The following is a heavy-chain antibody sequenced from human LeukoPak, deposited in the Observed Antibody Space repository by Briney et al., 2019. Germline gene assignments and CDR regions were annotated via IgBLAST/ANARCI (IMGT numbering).Heavy chain of an antibody. J-gene: IGHJ4*02. V-gene: IGHV3-11*04. D-gene: IGHD3-22*01. Sequence: PGGSLRLSCAACGFTFSDYYMTWIRQAPGKGLEWVSYISSSGSIIYYADSVKGRFIISRDNAKNSLYLQMNSLRAEDTAVYFCARVGYDSSGRFDYWGQGTLVTVSS. CDR1: GFTFSDYY. CDR3: ARVGYDSSGRFDY. CDR2: ISSSGSII.